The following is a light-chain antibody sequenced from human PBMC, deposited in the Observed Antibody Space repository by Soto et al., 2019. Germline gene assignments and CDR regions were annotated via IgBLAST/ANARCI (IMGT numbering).Light chain of an antibody. CDR3: QQYNSYPYT. Sequence: DIQMTQSPSTLAASVGDRVTITCRASQSISSWLAWYKQKPGKATKLLIYDASSLQSGVPSRFSGSGSGTQFTLTISSLQPDDFGTYYCQQYNSYPYTVGQGTKLKIK. CDR2: DAS. J-gene: IGKJ2*01. CDR1: QSISSW. V-gene: IGKV1-5*01.